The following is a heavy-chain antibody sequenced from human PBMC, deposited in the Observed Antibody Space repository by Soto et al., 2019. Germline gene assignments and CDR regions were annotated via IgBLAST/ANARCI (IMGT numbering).Heavy chain of an antibody. CDR1: GGSFSGYY. D-gene: IGHD3-10*01. CDR3: ARCTSGDPMLRYFDL. Sequence: QVQLQQWGAGLLKPSETLSLTCAVYGGSFSGYYWSWIRQPPGKGLEWIGEINHSGSTNYNPSLKSRVTISVDTSKNQFSLKLSSVTAADTAVYYCARCTSGDPMLRYFDLWGRGTLVTVSS. J-gene: IGHJ2*01. V-gene: IGHV4-34*01. CDR2: INHSGST.